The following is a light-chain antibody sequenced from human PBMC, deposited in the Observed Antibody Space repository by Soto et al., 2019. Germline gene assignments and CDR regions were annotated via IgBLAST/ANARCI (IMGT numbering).Light chain of an antibody. V-gene: IGKV1-5*01. CDR3: QQYNSYSPWT. CDR2: AAS. Sequence: DIQMTQSPSTLSGSVGDRVTITCRASQTISSWLAWYQQKPGKAPKLLIYAASSLQSGVPSRFSGSGSGTDFTLTISCLQSEDFATYYCQQYNSYSPWTFGQGTKVDIK. J-gene: IGKJ1*01. CDR1: QTISSW.